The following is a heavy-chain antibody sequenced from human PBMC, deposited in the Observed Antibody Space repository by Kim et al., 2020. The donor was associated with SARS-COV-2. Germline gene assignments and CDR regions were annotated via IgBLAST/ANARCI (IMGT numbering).Heavy chain of an antibody. V-gene: IGHV4-34*01. CDR2: INHSGST. Sequence: SETLSLTCAVYGGSFSGYYWSWIRQPPGKGLEWIGEINHSGSTNYNPSLKSRVTISVDTSKNQFSLKLSSVTAADTAVSYCARGGNYYDSSGYLGYFDY. CDR1: GGSFSGYY. D-gene: IGHD3-22*01. CDR3: ARGGNYYDSSGYLGYFDY. J-gene: IGHJ4*01.